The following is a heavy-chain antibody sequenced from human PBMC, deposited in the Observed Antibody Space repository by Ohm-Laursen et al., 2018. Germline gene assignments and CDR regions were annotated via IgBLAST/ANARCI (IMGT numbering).Heavy chain of an antibody. J-gene: IGHJ4*02. Sequence: SLRLSCSASGFTFSSYGMHWVRQAPGKGLEWVAVISYDGSNKYYADSVKGRFTISRDNSKNTLYLQMNSLRAEDTAVYYCAKEYLSLYYFDYWGQGTLVTVSS. V-gene: IGHV3-30*18. D-gene: IGHD2-2*01. CDR3: AKEYLSLYYFDY. CDR2: ISYDGSNK. CDR1: GFTFSSYG.